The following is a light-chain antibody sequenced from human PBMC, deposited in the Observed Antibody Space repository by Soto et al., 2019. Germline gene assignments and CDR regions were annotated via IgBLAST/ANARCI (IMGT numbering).Light chain of an antibody. V-gene: IGKV1D-8*01. CDR3: LQHNTYPWT. CDR2: DAS. Sequence: VIWMTQSPSLLSASTGDRVTISFRMSQGISSYLAWYQQKPGKAPKRLIYDASTLHSGVPSRFSGSGSGTEFTLTISSLQPEDFATYYCLQHNTYPWTFGQGTKVDIK. CDR1: QGISSY. J-gene: IGKJ1*01.